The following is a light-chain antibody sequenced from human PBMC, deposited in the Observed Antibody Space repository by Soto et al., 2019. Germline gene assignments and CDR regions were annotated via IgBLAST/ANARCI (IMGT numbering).Light chain of an antibody. CDR1: QSVRSY. Sequence: EIVLTQSPATLSLSPGERATLSCRASQSVRSYLAWYQQKPGQAPRLLIYDASNRATGITVRFSGSGSGTDFTLTISSLEPEDCAVYYCQQRSNWPPITFGQGTRLQIK. CDR2: DAS. J-gene: IGKJ5*01. CDR3: QQRSNWPPIT. V-gene: IGKV3-11*01.